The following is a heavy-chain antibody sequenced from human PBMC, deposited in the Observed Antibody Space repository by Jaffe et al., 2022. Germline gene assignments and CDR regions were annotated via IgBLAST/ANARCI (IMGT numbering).Heavy chain of an antibody. CDR3: ARDGYPEGLDY. D-gene: IGHD5-12*01. J-gene: IGHJ4*02. CDR1: GFTFSSYE. Sequence: EVQLVESGGGLVQPGGSLRLSCAASGFTFSSYEMNWVRQAPGKGLEWVSYISSSGSTIYYADSVKGRFTISRDNAKNSLYLQMNSLRAEDTAVYYCARDGYPEGLDYWGQGTLVTVSS. CDR2: ISSSGSTI. V-gene: IGHV3-48*03.